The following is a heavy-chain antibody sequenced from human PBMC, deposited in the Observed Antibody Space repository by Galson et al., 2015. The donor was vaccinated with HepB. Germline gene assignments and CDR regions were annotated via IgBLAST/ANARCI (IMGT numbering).Heavy chain of an antibody. CDR3: AREYRDAFDI. CDR1: GDSVSTNSAA. Sequence: CAISGDSVSTNSAAWNWIRQSPSRGLEWLARTYYRSKWYNYYAVSVKSRITINPDTSRNQLSLHLNSVTPEDTAVYYCAREYRDAFDIWGQGTMVTVSS. J-gene: IGHJ3*02. CDR2: TYYRSKWYN. V-gene: IGHV6-1*01. D-gene: IGHD3-16*02.